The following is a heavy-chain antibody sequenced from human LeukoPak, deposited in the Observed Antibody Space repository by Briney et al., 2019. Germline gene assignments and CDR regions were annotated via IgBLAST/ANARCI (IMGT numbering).Heavy chain of an antibody. CDR3: ARFRGRSSGWSNWFDP. Sequence: GGSLRLSCAASGFTVSGNYMSWVRQAPGKGLEWVSVIYSGGDTYYADSVKGRFTISRDNSKNTLYLQMNSMRAEDTAVYYCARFRGRSSGWSNWFDPWGQGTLVTVSS. CDR2: IYSGGDT. V-gene: IGHV3-66*01. D-gene: IGHD6-19*01. J-gene: IGHJ5*02. CDR1: GFTVSGNY.